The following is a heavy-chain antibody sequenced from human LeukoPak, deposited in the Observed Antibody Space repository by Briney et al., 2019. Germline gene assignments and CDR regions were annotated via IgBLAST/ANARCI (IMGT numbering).Heavy chain of an antibody. CDR2: INHSGST. Sequence: SETLSLTCAVYGGSFSGYYWSWIRQPPGKGLEWIGEINHSGSTNYNPSLKSRVTISVDTSKNQFSLKLSSVTAADTAVYYCASDYIVVVPAAINWFDPWGQGTLVTVSS. V-gene: IGHV4-34*01. CDR3: ASDYIVVVPAAINWFDP. J-gene: IGHJ5*02. D-gene: IGHD2-2*01. CDR1: GGSFSGYY.